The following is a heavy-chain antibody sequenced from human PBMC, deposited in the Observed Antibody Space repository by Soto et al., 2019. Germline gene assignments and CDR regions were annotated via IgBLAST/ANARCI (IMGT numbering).Heavy chain of an antibody. V-gene: IGHV3-30*18. CDR1: GFTFNNYG. CDR3: TKDGRFDSDGSLYYYYYGMDV. J-gene: IGHJ6*02. CDR2: ISNDGSNK. D-gene: IGHD2-15*01. Sequence: GGSLRLSCAASGFTFNNYGMNWVRQAPGKGLEWVAIISNDGSNKYYIESVRGRFTISRDNSKNMPFLQMSSLRVEDTAVYFCTKDGRFDSDGSLYYYYYGMDVWGQGTTVTVSS.